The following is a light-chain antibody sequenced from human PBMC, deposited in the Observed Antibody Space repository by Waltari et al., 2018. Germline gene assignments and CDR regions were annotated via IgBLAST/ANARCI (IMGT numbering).Light chain of an antibody. CDR1: QSVSSY. Sequence: EIVLTQSPATLSLSPGERATFPCRASQSVSSYFAWYQHKPGQAPRLLIYDASNRATGIPARFSGSGSGTNFTLTISSLEPEDFAVYYCQQRSNWPITFGPGTRLEIK. V-gene: IGKV3-11*01. CDR3: QQRSNWPIT. CDR2: DAS. J-gene: IGKJ5*01.